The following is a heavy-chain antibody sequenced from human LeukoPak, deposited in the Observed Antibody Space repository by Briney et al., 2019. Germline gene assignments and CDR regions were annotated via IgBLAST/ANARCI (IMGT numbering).Heavy chain of an antibody. V-gene: IGHV4-34*01. J-gene: IGHJ5*02. Sequence: SETLSLTCAVYGGSFSGYYWSWIRQPPGKGLEWIGEINHSGSTNYNPSLESRVTISVDTSKNQFSLKLSSVTAADTAVYYCARGRGSSRDPYDPWGQGTLVTVSS. CDR1: GGSFSGYY. D-gene: IGHD6-13*01. CDR2: INHSGST. CDR3: ARGRGSSRDPYDP.